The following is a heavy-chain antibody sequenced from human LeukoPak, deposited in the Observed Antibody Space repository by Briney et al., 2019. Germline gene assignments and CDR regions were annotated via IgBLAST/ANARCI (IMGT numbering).Heavy chain of an antibody. V-gene: IGHV3-43*02. J-gene: IGHJ4*02. CDR1: GFTFDDYA. Sequence: GPSHRPSYAASGFTFDDYAMHSVRLAPGKGLEWVSLISGDGGSTYYADSVKGRFTISRDNSKNSLYLQMNSLRTEDTALYYCAKDGRIYDILTGYYPGYFDYWGQGTLVTVSS. CDR2: ISGDGGST. CDR3: AKDGRIYDILTGYYPGYFDY. D-gene: IGHD3-9*01.